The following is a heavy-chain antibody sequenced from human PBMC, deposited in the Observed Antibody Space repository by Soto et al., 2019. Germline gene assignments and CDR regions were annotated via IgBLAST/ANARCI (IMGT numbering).Heavy chain of an antibody. D-gene: IGHD3-3*01. CDR1: GGSISSGGYY. Sequence: NPSETLSLTCTVSGGSISSGGYYWSWIRQHPGKGLEWIGYIYYSGSTYYNPSLKSRVTISVDTSKNQFSLKLSSVTAADTAVYYCARAIREWLSDYGMDVWGQGTTVTVSS. CDR3: ARAIREWLSDYGMDV. J-gene: IGHJ6*02. V-gene: IGHV4-31*03. CDR2: IYYSGST.